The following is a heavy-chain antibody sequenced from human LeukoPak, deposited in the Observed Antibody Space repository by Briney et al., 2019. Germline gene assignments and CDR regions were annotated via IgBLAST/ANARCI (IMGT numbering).Heavy chain of an antibody. CDR1: GFTFSSYA. D-gene: IGHD3-10*02. V-gene: IGHV3-23*01. CDR2: ISGSGGST. Sequence: PGGSLRLSCAASGFTFSSYAMSWVRQAPGQGLEWVSAISGSGGSTYYADSVKGRFTISRDNSKNTLYLQMNSLRADDAAVYYCAELGITMIGGVWGKGTTVTISS. J-gene: IGHJ6*04. CDR3: AELGITMIGGV.